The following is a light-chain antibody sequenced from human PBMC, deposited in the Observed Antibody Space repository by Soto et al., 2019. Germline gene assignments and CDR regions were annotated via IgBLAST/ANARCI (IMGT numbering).Light chain of an antibody. CDR2: KES. CDR3: HQCYSYSNS. Sequence: DIQMTQSPSTLSASVGDRVTITCRASQSISSWLAWYQQKPGKAPKLLIYKESSLQSGVPSRFSGSGSGTEFTLTISSLQPDDFATYCGHQCYSYSNSFGQGTKLEIK. CDR1: QSISSW. J-gene: IGKJ2*03. V-gene: IGKV1-5*03.